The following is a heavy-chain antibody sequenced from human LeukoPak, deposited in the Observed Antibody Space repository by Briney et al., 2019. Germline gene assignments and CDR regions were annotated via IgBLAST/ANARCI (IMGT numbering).Heavy chain of an antibody. CDR3: TTDLGLTMIRGVIVY. D-gene: IGHD3-10*01. V-gene: IGHV3-15*01. J-gene: IGHJ4*02. Sequence: GGSLRLSCAASGPRFTNAWMNWVRQAPGKGLEWVGRIKSKGDGETTDYAAPVKGRFTMSRDDTKATLYLQMNSLKDEDTAMYYCTTDLGLTMIRGVIVYWGQGTLVTVSS. CDR2: IKSKGDGETT. CDR1: GPRFTNAW.